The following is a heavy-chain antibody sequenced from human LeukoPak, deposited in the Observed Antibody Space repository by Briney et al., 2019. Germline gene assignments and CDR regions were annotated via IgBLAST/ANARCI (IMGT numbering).Heavy chain of an antibody. CDR1: GGSISSSSYY. CDR3: ARVGRADYILGY. D-gene: IGHD4-11*01. V-gene: IGHV4-39*07. Sequence: PSETLSLTCTVSGGSISSSSYYWGWIRQPPGKGLEWIGSIYYSGSTYYNPSLKSRVTISVDTSKNQFSLKLSSVTAADTAVYYCARVGRADYILGYWGQGTLVTVSS. J-gene: IGHJ4*02. CDR2: IYYSGST.